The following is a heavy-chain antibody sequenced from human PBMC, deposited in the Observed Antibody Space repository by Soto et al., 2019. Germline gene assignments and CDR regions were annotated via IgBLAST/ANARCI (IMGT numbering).Heavy chain of an antibody. J-gene: IGHJ4*02. CDR1: GGTFISYA. D-gene: IGHD3-22*01. Sequence: SVKVSCKASGGTFISYAIGWVRQAPGHGLEWMGGIIPIFNTTNYAQKFQGRVTITADESTNTAYMELSSLRSEDTAVYYCAAESYYESNGTKGRIDWGQGTLVTVSS. CDR3: AAESYYESNGTKGRID. V-gene: IGHV1-69*13. CDR2: IIPIFNTT.